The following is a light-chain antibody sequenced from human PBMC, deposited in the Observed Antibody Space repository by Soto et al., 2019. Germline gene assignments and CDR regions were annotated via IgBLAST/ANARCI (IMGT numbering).Light chain of an antibody. J-gene: IGKJ4*01. Sequence: DIVMTQSPDSLAVSLGERATINCRSSQSLLWSPNNKHYLAWYQKKPGQPLKLLVYWASTRESGVPDRFSGSGSGTDFTLTISSLQAEDVAVYFCQQYLHTTLTFGGGTKVEIK. CDR1: QSLLWSPNNKHY. V-gene: IGKV4-1*01. CDR2: WAS. CDR3: QQYLHTTLT.